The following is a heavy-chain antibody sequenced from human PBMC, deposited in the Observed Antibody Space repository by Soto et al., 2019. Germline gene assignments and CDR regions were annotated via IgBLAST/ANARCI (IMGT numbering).Heavy chain of an antibody. CDR3: ARVPFYYYYYGMDV. V-gene: IGHV6-1*01. CDR2: TYYRSKWYN. J-gene: IGHJ6*02. Sequence: PTCAISGDSVSSNSAAWNWIRQSPSRGLEWLGRTYYRSKWYNDYAVSVKSRITINPDTSKNQFSLQLNSVTPEDTAVYYCARVPFYYYYYGMDVWGQGTTVTVSS. CDR1: GDSVSSNSAA.